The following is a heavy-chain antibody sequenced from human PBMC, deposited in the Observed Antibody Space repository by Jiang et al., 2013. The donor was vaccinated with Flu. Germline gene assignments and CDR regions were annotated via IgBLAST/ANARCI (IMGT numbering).Heavy chain of an antibody. J-gene: IGHJ4*02. D-gene: IGHD5-12*01. V-gene: IGHV1-18*04. CDR3: ASGVATDFDY. CDR1: GYTFTSYG. Sequence: GAEVKKPGASVKVSCKASGYTFTSYGISWVRQAPGQGLEWMGWISAYNGNTNYSQKFQGRVTITRDTSASTAYMELSSLRSEDTAVYYCASGVATDFDYWGQGTLVTVSS. CDR2: ISAYNGNT.